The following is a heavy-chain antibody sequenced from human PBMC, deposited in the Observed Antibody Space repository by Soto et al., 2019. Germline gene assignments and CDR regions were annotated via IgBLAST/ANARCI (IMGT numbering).Heavy chain of an antibody. J-gene: IGHJ5*02. CDR3: ARSGVTGIVIPSHWFDP. Sequence: SETLSLTCTVSGDSIGGVGYWSWIRQFPGRGLEWIGRISSSGSTYYNPALNNRISLSLDTSQNQFSLKLLSVTAADTGIYYCARSGVTGIVIPSHWFDPWGQGTRVTVSS. CDR1: GDSIGGVGY. D-gene: IGHD2-21*02. CDR2: ISSSGST. V-gene: IGHV4-31*03.